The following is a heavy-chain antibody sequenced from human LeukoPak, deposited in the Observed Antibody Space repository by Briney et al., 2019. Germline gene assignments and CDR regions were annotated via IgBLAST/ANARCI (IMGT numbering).Heavy chain of an antibody. D-gene: IGHD4-17*01. CDR3: ARGHYGVYA. CDR1: GFSFSSYW. CDR2: IKEDGSET. J-gene: IGHJ5*02. Sequence: GGSLRPSCAASGFSFSSYWMNWVRQAPGKGLEWVANIKEDGSETHYVDSVRGRFSISRDNTKNSLYLEMNSLRDEDTAVYYCARGHYGVYACGRGTLVTVSS. V-gene: IGHV3-7*01.